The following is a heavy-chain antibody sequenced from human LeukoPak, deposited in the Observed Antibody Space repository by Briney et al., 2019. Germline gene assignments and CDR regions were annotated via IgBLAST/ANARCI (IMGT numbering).Heavy chain of an antibody. Sequence: GRSLRLSCAASGFTFSSYGMHWVRQAPGKGLEWVAVIWYDGSNKYYADSVKGRFTISRDNSKNTLYLQMNSLRAEDTAVYSCAREYDPWYFDYWGQGTLVTVSS. CDR2: IWYDGSNK. J-gene: IGHJ4*02. V-gene: IGHV3-33*01. CDR1: GFTFSSYG. D-gene: IGHD2-8*01. CDR3: AREYDPWYFDY.